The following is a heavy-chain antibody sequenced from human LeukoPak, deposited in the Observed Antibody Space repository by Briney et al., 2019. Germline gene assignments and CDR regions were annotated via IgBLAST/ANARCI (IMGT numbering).Heavy chain of an antibody. Sequence: GGSLRLSCAASGFTFSSYSMNWVRQAPGKGLEWVSSISSSSSYIYYADSVKGRFTISRDNAKNSLYLQTNSLRAEDTAVYYCARGALAAAGTWFDPWGQGTLVTVSS. D-gene: IGHD6-13*01. V-gene: IGHV3-21*01. CDR2: ISSSSSYI. J-gene: IGHJ5*02. CDR1: GFTFSSYS. CDR3: ARGALAAAGTWFDP.